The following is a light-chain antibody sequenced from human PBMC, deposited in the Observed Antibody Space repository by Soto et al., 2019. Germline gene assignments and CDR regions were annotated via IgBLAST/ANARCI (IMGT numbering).Light chain of an antibody. CDR1: QGISSY. J-gene: IGKJ4*01. V-gene: IGKV1-33*01. CDR3: QQYDNLLLT. CDR2: DAS. Sequence: DIQLTPSPSFLSASVGDRVTITCRASQGISSYLAWYQQKPGKAPKLLIYDASNLETGVPSRFSGSGSGTDFTFTISSLQPEDIATYYCQQYDNLLLTFGGGTKVDIK.